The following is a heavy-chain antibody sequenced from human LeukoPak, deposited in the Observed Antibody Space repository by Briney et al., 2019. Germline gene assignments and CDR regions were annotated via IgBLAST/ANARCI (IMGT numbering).Heavy chain of an antibody. CDR1: GFAFSHYW. CDR2: INSDGSST. V-gene: IGHV3-74*01. D-gene: IGHD5-12*01. CDR3: AKDSGYDWGSDY. Sequence: GGSLRLSCAASGFAFSHYWMSWVRQAPGKGLVWVSRINSDGSSTSYADSVKGRFTISRDNAKNTLYLQMNSLRAEDTAVYYCAKDSGYDWGSDYWGQGTLVTVSS. J-gene: IGHJ4*02.